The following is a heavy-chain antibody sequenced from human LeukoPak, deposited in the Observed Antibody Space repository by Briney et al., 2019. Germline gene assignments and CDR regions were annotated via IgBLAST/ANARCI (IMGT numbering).Heavy chain of an antibody. CDR2: IRYDGSNK. D-gene: IGHD6-6*01. CDR1: GFTFSSYG. Sequence: GGSLRLSCAASGFTFSSYGMHWVRQAPGKGLEWVAFIRYDGSNKYYADSVKGRFTISRDNSKNTLYLQMSSLRAEDTAVYYCAKGLYSSSSEEDYWGQGTLVTVSS. J-gene: IGHJ4*02. CDR3: AKGLYSSSSEEDY. V-gene: IGHV3-30*02.